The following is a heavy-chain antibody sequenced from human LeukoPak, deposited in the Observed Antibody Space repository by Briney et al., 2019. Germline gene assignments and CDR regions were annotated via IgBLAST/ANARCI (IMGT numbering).Heavy chain of an antibody. V-gene: IGHV3-7*01. CDR1: GFTFSDSW. J-gene: IGHJ6*02. CDR3: ATYTHWVAGDV. Sequence: GGSLRLSCAASGFTFSDSWMSWVRQAPGKGLEWVANMNQDGSEKDYVDSVKGRFTISRDNARNSLYLQMGSLRADDTAVYYCATYTHWVAGDVWGQGTTVTVSS. D-gene: IGHD3-16*01. CDR2: MNQDGSEK.